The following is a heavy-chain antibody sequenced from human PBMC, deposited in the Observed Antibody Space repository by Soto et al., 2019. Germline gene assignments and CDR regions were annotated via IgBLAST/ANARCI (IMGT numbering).Heavy chain of an antibody. V-gene: IGHV1-46*03. Sequence: ASVKVSCKASGYTFTSYDMNCVRQAPGQGLEWLGIINPSGGYTTYAQRFLGRVTMTSDTSTSTVHMELGSLTSEDTAVYYCARGGGIVVVTALDYWGQGTLVTVSS. J-gene: IGHJ4*02. D-gene: IGHD2-21*02. CDR1: GYTFTSYD. CDR2: INPSGGYT. CDR3: ARGGGIVVVTALDY.